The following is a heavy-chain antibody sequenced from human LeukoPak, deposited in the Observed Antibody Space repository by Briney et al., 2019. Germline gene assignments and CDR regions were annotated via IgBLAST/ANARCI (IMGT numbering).Heavy chain of an antibody. CDR2: IYYSGST. V-gene: IGHV4-39*01. J-gene: IGHJ5*02. Sequence: SETLSLTCTVSGGSISSSSYYWGWIRQPPGKGLEWIGSIYYSGSTYYNPSLKSRVTISVDTSKNQFSLKLSSVTAADTAVYYCAMVMWLVDPWGPGTLVTVSS. D-gene: IGHD3-22*01. CDR3: AMVMWLVDP. CDR1: GGSISSSSYY.